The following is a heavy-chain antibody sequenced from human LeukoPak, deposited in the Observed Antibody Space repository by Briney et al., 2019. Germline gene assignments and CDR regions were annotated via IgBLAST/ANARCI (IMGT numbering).Heavy chain of an antibody. CDR2: ISGSGGST. V-gene: IGHV3-23*01. CDR3: AKISNSGYSSGWPDY. D-gene: IGHD6-19*01. J-gene: IGHJ4*02. CDR1: GFTFDDYA. Sequence: GGSLRLSCAASGFTFDDYAMSWVRQAPGKGLEWVSAISGSGGSTYYADSVKGRFTISRDNSKNTLYLQMNSLRAEDTAVYYCAKISNSGYSSGWPDYWGQGTLVTVSS.